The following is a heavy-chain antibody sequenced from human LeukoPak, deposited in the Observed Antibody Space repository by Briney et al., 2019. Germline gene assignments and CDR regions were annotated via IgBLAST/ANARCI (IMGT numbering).Heavy chain of an antibody. V-gene: IGHV3-23*01. J-gene: IGHJ4*02. CDR3: VKARYFDWELNFDY. D-gene: IGHD3-9*01. Sequence: GGSLRLSCAASGFTFSHYAMTWVRQSPGKGLEWVSAISGSAVNKHYADSVRGRFTISRDNSKDTLYLQMNNLRGEDTAAYYCVKARYFDWELNFDYWGQGALVTVSS. CDR2: ISGSAVNK. CDR1: GFTFSHYA.